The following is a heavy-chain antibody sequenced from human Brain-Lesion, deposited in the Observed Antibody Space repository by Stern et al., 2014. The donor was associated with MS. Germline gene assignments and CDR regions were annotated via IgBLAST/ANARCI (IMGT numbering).Heavy chain of an antibody. V-gene: IGHV5-51*01. Sequence: EVQLLESGAEVKTPGESLKISCKGSGYRFTSNWIGWVRQMPGKGLEWMGIIWPGDSDTRYSPSFQGQVTISADKSISTAYLQWSSLQASDTAMYYCARRGDSSSSGFDYWGQGTLVIVSS. J-gene: IGHJ4*02. CDR1: GYRFTSNW. CDR3: ARRGDSSSSGFDY. CDR2: IWPGDSDT. D-gene: IGHD6-6*01.